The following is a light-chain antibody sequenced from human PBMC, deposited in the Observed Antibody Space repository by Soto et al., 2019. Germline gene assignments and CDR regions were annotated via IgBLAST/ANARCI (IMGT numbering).Light chain of an antibody. CDR1: QSISTY. Sequence: DLQMTQSPSSLSASVGDRVTITCRASQSISTYLNWYQQKPRKAPKLLIYAASSLQSEVPSRFSGSGSGTDFTLTISSLQPEDFATYYCQQSYSTLRTFGQGTKVEIK. CDR2: AAS. CDR3: QQSYSTLRT. J-gene: IGKJ1*01. V-gene: IGKV1-39*01.